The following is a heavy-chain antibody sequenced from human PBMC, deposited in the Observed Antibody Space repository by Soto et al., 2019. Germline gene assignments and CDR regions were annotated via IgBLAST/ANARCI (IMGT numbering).Heavy chain of an antibody. CDR2: ITGNGGTT. CDR3: ANLRFGFFPLDS. D-gene: IGHD3-10*01. J-gene: IGHJ4*02. CDR1: GFTFSDYA. V-gene: IGHV3-23*01. Sequence: PGGSLRLSCAASGFTFSDYAMGWVRQAPGKGLEWLSTITGNGGTTYYADSVKGRFTISRDNAKNTLFLQMNGLRADDTAVYYCANLRFGFFPLDSWGQGTLVTVPS.